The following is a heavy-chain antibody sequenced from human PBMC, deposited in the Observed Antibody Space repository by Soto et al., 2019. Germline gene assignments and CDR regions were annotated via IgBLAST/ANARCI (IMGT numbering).Heavy chain of an antibody. CDR3: ASAGGLGAVAADY. D-gene: IGHD6-19*01. Sequence: QLQLQESGSGLVKPSQTLSLTCAVSGGSISSGGYSWSWIRQPPGKGLEWIGYIYHSGSTYYNPSLRSRVTIPVDRSKNQFSLKLSSVTAADTAVDYCASAGGLGAVAADYWGQGTLVTVSS. CDR1: GGSISSGGYS. CDR2: IYHSGST. V-gene: IGHV4-30-2*01. J-gene: IGHJ4*02.